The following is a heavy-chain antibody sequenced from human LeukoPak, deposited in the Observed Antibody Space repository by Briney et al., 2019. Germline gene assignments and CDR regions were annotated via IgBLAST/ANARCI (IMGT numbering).Heavy chain of an antibody. D-gene: IGHD3-10*01. V-gene: IGHV3-23*01. CDR3: AKRGSGSSGLYSFDN. CDR2: IIGTGGST. CDR1: GFTFSNYA. J-gene: IGHJ4*02. Sequence: GGSLRLSCVASGFTFSNYAMSWVRQAPGKGLEWVSAIIGTGGSTYFADSVKGRFTISRDNSKNTVYLQMSSLRAEDTAVYYCAKRGSGSSGLYSFDNWGQGTLVTVSS.